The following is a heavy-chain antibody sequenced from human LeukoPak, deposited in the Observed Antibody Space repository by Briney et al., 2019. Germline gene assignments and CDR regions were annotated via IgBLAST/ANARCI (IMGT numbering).Heavy chain of an antibody. CDR3: ARDLFWTFLERTESGFDP. CDR1: GYTFTSYG. D-gene: IGHD3/OR15-3a*01. Sequence: ASVKVSCKASGYTFTSYGISWVRQAPGQGREWMGWISAYNGNTNYAQKLQGRVTMTTDTSTSTAYMELRSLRSDDTTVYYCARDLFWTFLERTESGFDPWGQGTLVTVSS. CDR2: ISAYNGNT. J-gene: IGHJ5*02. V-gene: IGHV1-18*01.